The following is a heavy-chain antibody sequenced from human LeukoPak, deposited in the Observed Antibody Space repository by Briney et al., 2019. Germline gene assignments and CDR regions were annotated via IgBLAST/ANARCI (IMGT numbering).Heavy chain of an antibody. CDR2: INPNSGGT. D-gene: IGHD3-3*01. Sequence: ASVKVSCKASGYTFTGYYMHWVRRAPGQGLEWMGWINPNSGGTNYAQKFQGRVTMTRDTSISTAYMELSRLRSDDTAVYYCARDTYDFWRWVSESWGQGTLVTVSS. V-gene: IGHV1-2*02. J-gene: IGHJ4*02. CDR3: ARDTYDFWRWVSES. CDR1: GYTFTGYY.